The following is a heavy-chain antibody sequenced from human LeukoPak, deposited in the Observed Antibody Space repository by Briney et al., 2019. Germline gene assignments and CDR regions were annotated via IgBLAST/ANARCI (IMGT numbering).Heavy chain of an antibody. J-gene: IGHJ5*02. CDR1: GYTFTGYY. Sequence: RASVKVSCKASGYTFTGYYMHWVRQAPGQGLEWMGRINPNSGGTNYAQKFQGRVTMTRDTSISTAYMEVSRLRSDDPAVYYCARDRRRYCSSTSCYNNWFDPWGQGTLVTVSS. V-gene: IGHV1-2*06. CDR2: INPNSGGT. D-gene: IGHD2-2*02. CDR3: ARDRRRYCSSTSCYNNWFDP.